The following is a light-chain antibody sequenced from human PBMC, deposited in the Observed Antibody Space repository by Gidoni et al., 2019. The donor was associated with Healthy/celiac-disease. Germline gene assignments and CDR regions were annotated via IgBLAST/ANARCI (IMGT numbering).Light chain of an antibody. Sequence: QSVSSSYLAWYQQKPGQAPRLLIYGASSRATGIPDRFSGSGSGTDFTLTISRLEPEDFAVYDCQQYGSSPLTFGGGTKVEIK. J-gene: IGKJ4*01. V-gene: IGKV3-20*01. CDR1: QSVSSSY. CDR2: GAS. CDR3: QQYGSSPLT.